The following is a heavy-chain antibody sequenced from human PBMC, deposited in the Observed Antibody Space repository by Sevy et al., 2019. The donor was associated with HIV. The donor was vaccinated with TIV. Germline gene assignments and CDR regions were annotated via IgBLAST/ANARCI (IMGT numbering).Heavy chain of an antibody. CDR3: TRALIVVAGFFRYYHGMDV. J-gene: IGHJ6*02. CDR1: GFTFSDHY. CDR2: SRNKANSYTT. Sequence: GGSLRLSCAASGFTFSDHYMYWVRQAPGKGLEWIGRSRNKANSYTTEYAASVKGRFTISRDESKNSLYLQMNSLKSEDTAIYYCTRALIVVAGFFRYYHGMDVWGQGTTVTVSS. V-gene: IGHV3-72*01. D-gene: IGHD6-19*01.